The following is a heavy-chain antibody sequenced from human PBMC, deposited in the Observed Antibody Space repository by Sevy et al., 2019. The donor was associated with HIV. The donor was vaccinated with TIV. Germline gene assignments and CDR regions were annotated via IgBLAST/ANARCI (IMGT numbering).Heavy chain of an antibody. V-gene: IGHV4-34*01. J-gene: IGHJ5*02. CDR2: IHHSGST. CDR3: AWGGWAPPILTGYSNWFDP. CDR1: GGSFSGYY. D-gene: IGHD3-9*01. Sequence: SETLSLTCAVYGGSFSGYYWSWIRQPPGKGLEWIGEIHHSGSTNYNPSLKSRVTISVDTSKNQFSLKLSSVTAADTAVYYCAWGGWAPPILTGYSNWFDPWGQGTLVTVSS.